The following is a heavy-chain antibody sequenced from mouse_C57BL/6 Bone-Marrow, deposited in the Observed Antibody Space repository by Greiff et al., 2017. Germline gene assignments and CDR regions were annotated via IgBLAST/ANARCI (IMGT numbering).Heavy chain of an antibody. D-gene: IGHD2-9*01. CDR3: TTLPYYGYDDGFDY. V-gene: IGHV14-4*01. CDR2: IDPENGDT. J-gene: IGHJ2*01. Sequence: EVQGVESGAELVRPGASVKLSCTASGFNIKDDYMHWVKQRPEQGLEWIGWIDPENGDTEYASKFQGKATITADTSSNTAYLQLSSLTSEDTAVYYCTTLPYYGYDDGFDYWGQGTTLTVSS. CDR1: GFNIKDDY.